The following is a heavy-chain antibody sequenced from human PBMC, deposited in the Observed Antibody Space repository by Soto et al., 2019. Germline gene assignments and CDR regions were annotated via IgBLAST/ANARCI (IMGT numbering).Heavy chain of an antibody. V-gene: IGHV4-4*02. CDR3: TTCPPRIVVVVSPMPY. CDR2: IYHSGTT. D-gene: IGHD2-8*02. CDR1: GSSIGSTFW. Sequence: PSETLSLTCVVSGSSIGSTFWWTWFRQAPGKGLEWIGEIYHSGTTNYNPSLKSRVTISVDKSNNQFSLELTSVTAADTAIYYYTTCPPRIVVVVSPMPYWGQGLRVSVPS. J-gene: IGHJ4*02.